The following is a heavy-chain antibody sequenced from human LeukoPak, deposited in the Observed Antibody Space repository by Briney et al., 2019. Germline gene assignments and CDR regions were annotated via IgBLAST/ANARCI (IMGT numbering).Heavy chain of an antibody. CDR3: AVNTVTTRGYDY. CDR1: GFSLSTSGVG. V-gene: IGHV2-5*01. CDR2: IRWNDDK. Sequence: KTSGPTLVKPTLTLTLTCTFSGFSLSTSGVGVGWIRQPPGKALEWLALIRWNDDKHYSPSLKSRLTITKDTSKNQVVLTMTNMDPVDTATYYCAVNTVTTRGYDYWGQGTLVTVSS. D-gene: IGHD4-11*01. J-gene: IGHJ4*02.